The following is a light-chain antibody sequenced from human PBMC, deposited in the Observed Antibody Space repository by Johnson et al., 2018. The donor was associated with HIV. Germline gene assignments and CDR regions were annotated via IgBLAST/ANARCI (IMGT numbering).Light chain of an antibody. CDR3: GTWDSSLSAGRV. J-gene: IGLJ1*01. CDR1: SSNIGNNY. Sequence: QSVLTQPPSVSAAPGQKVTISCSGSSSNIGNNYVSWYQQLPGTAPKLLIYDNNKRPSGIPDRFSGSKSGTSATLGITGLQTGDEADYYCGTWDSSLSAGRVSGTGTKVTVL. CDR2: DNN. V-gene: IGLV1-51*01.